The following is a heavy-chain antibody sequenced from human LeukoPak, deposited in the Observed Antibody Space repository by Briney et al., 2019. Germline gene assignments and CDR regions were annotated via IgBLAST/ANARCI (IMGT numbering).Heavy chain of an antibody. CDR1: GYTFTRYY. D-gene: IGHD3-22*01. J-gene: IGHJ5*01. CDR2: MNPNSGGT. V-gene: IGHV1-2*02. Sequence: ASVKVSCKASGYTFTRYYIHWVRQAPGQGLEWMGWMNPNSGGTNYAQSFQGRVTMTRDTSISTAYMELSTLRSDDTAVYYCARKQYPYYSDSRGPFDSWGQGTLVTVSS. CDR3: ARKQYPYYSDSRGPFDS.